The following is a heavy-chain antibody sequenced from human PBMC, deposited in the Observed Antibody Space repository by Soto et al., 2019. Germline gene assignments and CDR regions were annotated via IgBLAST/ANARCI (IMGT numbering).Heavy chain of an antibody. D-gene: IGHD1-1*01. Sequence: EVQLVESGGGFVQPGRSLRLSCAASGFNFDDHAMNWVRQVPGKGLEWVSGISWTGAFTGYADSVKGRFTISRDNDKNCLNLEMHSLRPEDTALYYCTTDIFRTITTIDFWGQGALVTVSS. CDR1: GFNFDDHA. CDR3: TTDIFRTITTIDF. J-gene: IGHJ4*02. V-gene: IGHV3-9*01. CDR2: ISWTGAFT.